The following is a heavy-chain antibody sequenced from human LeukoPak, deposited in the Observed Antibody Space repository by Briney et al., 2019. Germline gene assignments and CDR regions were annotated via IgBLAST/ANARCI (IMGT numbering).Heavy chain of an antibody. D-gene: IGHD2-2*01. J-gene: IGHJ6*02. CDR1: GFTFSDYY. Sequence: PGGSLRLSCAASGFTFSDYYMSWIRQAPGKGLEWVSYISSSGSNIYYADSVKGRFTIYRDNAKNSLYLQMNSLRAEDTAVHYCARDYCSSTSCLAPLYYYYGIDVWGQGTTVTVSS. CDR3: ARDYCSSTSCLAPLYYYYGIDV. V-gene: IGHV3-11*01. CDR2: ISSSGSNI.